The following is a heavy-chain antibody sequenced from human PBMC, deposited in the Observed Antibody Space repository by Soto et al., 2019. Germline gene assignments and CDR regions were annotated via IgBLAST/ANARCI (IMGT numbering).Heavy chain of an antibody. J-gene: IGHJ3*01. CDR3: SGHGDSNVRAGDAV. Sequence: QARLVQSATEVKRPGASVKVSCKASGFSIKNYGITWVRLAPGQVLEWVGWISAVNGDTIFAQKFQGRVSMTTDTGTSTDHMELRCLNAHDAIVCCWSGHGDSNVRAGDAVSGHATMV. CDR2: ISAVNGDT. CDR1: GFSIKNYG. D-gene: IGHD2-21*01. V-gene: IGHV1-18*01.